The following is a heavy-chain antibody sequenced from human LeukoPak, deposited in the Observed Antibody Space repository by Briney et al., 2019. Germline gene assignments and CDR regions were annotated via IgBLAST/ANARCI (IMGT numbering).Heavy chain of an antibody. J-gene: IGHJ4*02. V-gene: IGHV4-59*08. Sequence: SETLTLTCTVSGGSISSYYWSWIRQPPGKGLEWIGYIYYSGSTNYNPSLKSRVTISVDTSKNQFSLKLSSVTAADTAVYYCARWDMVRGALDYWGQGTLVTVSS. CDR3: ARWDMVRGALDY. D-gene: IGHD3-10*01. CDR2: IYYSGST. CDR1: GGSISSYY.